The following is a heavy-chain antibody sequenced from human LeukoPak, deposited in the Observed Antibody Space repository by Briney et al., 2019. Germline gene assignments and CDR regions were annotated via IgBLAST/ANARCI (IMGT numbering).Heavy chain of an antibody. CDR2: INPSGGST. Sequence: ASVKVSCKASGYTFTSYYMHWVRQTPGQGLEWMGIINPSGGSTSYAQKFQGRVTMTRDTSTSTVYMELSSLRSEDTAVYYCASTGWFGELSLDYWGQGTLVTVSS. D-gene: IGHD3-10*01. CDR1: GYTFTSYY. J-gene: IGHJ4*02. V-gene: IGHV1-46*01. CDR3: ASTGWFGELSLDY.